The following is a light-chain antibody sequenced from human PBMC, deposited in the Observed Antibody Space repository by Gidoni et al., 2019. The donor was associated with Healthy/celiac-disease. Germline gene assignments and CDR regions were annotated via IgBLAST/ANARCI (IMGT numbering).Light chain of an antibody. J-gene: IGKJ1*01. Sequence: AIQMTQSPSSLSASVGDRVTITCRASQGIRNSLGWYQQKPGKAPKLLIYAASSLQSGVPSRFSGSGSCTDFTLTISSLQPEDFATYYCLQDYNYPLTFGQGTKVEIK. CDR3: LQDYNYPLT. CDR2: AAS. V-gene: IGKV1-6*01. CDR1: QGIRNS.